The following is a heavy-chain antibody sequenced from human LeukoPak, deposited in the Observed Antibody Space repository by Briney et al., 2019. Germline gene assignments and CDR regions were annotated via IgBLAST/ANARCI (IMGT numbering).Heavy chain of an antibody. CDR1: GFSLSDYW. Sequence: GGSLRLSCVGSGFSLSDYWMSWVRQVPGEGLEWVANINHNGTEKYYVESVTGRFTISRDNARNSQYLQMSNLRVEDTAIYYCARWATSFDLWGQGTLVTVSS. J-gene: IGHJ4*02. V-gene: IGHV3-7*01. CDR3: ARWATSFDL. CDR2: INHNGTEK. D-gene: IGHD6-6*01.